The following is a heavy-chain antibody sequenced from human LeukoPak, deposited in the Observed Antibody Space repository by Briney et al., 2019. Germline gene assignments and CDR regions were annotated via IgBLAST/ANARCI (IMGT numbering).Heavy chain of an antibody. D-gene: IGHD3-10*01. CDR2: IYYSGST. CDR3: ARVTMVRGVKYFDY. V-gene: IGHV4-39*01. CDR1: GGSISSSNYY. J-gene: IGHJ4*02. Sequence: PSETLSLTCTVSGGSISSSNYYRGWIRQPPGKGLEWIGSIYYSGSTYYNPSLKSRVTISVDTSKNQFSLQLNSVTPEDTAVYYCARVTMVRGVKYFDYWGQGTLVTVSS.